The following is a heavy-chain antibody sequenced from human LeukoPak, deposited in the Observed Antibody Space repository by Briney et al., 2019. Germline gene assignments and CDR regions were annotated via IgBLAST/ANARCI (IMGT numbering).Heavy chain of an antibody. Sequence: PGRSLRLSCAASGGFSFSSYAMHWVRQAPGKGLEWVAGISYDGSNKYYADSVKGRFTISRDNSKNTLYLQMNSLRAEDTAVYYCARDHSSGVTYSLLDQWGQGTLVTVSS. CDR2: ISYDGSNK. CDR1: GGFSFSSYA. CDR3: ARDHSSGVTYSLLDQ. D-gene: IGHD3-10*01. J-gene: IGHJ4*02. V-gene: IGHV3-30-3*01.